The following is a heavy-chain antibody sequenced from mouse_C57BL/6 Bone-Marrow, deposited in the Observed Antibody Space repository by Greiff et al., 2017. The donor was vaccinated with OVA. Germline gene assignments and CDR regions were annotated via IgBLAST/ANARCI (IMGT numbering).Heavy chain of an antibody. CDR1: GYAFSSSW. Sequence: VKLVESGPELVKPGASVKISCKASGYAFSSSWLNWVKQRPGKGLEWIGRIYPGDGVTNYNGQFKGKATLTADKSSSTAYMQLSRLSSYDSSVYCCARHCEGYSASYFGYWRQVTTLTVSS. J-gene: IGHJ2*01. CDR2: IYPGDGVT. D-gene: IGHD3-1*01. CDR3: ARHCEGYSASYFGY. V-gene: IGHV1-82*01.